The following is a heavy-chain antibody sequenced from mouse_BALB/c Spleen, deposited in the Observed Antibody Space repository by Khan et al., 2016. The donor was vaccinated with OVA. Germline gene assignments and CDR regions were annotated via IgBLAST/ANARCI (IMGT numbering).Heavy chain of an antibody. J-gene: IGHJ2*01. D-gene: IGHD4-1*01. CDR2: ISYSGNT. Sequence: EVQLQESGPGLVKPSQSLSLTRTVTGYSITSDYAWNWIRQFPGNKLEWLGYISYSGNTKYNPSLKSRISVTRDTSKNQFFLQLNSVTTEDSATYYCARVSGGDLDYWGQGTTLTVSS. CDR3: ARVSGGDLDY. CDR1: GYSITSDYA. V-gene: IGHV3-2*02.